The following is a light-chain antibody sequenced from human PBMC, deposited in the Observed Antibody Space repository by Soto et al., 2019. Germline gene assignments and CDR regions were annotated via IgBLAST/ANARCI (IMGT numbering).Light chain of an antibody. CDR2: GAS. CDR3: QQYNIYPLT. V-gene: IGKV1D-16*01. J-gene: IGKJ4*01. CDR1: QDINSY. Sequence: DVQMTQSPSSLSASVGDRVTITCRASQDINSYLAWYQQKPGNAPKSLIYGASSLQTGVPSRFSGSESGTDFTLTISILQPEDSATYYCQQYNIYPLTFGGGTKVEIK.